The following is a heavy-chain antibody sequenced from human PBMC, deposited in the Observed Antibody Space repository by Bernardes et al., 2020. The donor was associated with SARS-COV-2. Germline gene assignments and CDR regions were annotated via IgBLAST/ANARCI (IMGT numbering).Heavy chain of an antibody. CDR3: ARGNSNYLITPTLLY. CDR1: GFTFSSYA. D-gene: IGHD4-4*01. Sequence: GGSLRLSCAASGFTFSSYAMHWVRQAPGKGLEWVAVISYDGSNKYYADSVKGRFTISRDNSKNTLYLQMNSLRAEDTAVYYCARGNSNYLITPTLLYWGQGTLVTVSS. J-gene: IGHJ4*02. CDR2: ISYDGSNK. V-gene: IGHV3-30*04.